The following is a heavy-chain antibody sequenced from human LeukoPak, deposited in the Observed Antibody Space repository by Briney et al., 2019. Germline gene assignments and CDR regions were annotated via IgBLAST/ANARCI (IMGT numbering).Heavy chain of an antibody. CDR3: ARDTPGLGMDV. Sequence: PGGSLRLSCAASGFTFSSYAMSWVRQAPGKGLEWVANIKQDGSEKYYVDSVKGRFTISRDNAKNSLYLQMNSLRAEDTAVYYCARDTPGLGMDVWGQGTTVTVSS. V-gene: IGHV3-7*03. CDR2: IKQDGSEK. CDR1: GFTFSSYA. J-gene: IGHJ6*02.